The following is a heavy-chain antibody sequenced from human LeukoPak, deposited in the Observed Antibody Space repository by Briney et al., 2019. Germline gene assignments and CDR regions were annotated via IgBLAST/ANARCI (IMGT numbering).Heavy chain of an antibody. J-gene: IGHJ4*02. CDR1: GFTFDDYA. Sequence: PGGSLRLSCAASGFTFDDYAMHWVRQAPGKGLEWVSGISWNSGSIGYADSVKGRFTISRDNAKNSLYLQMNSLRAEDTALYYCAKDPSRYSSGWYGDWGQGILVTVSS. D-gene: IGHD6-19*01. CDR2: ISWNSGSI. V-gene: IGHV3-9*01. CDR3: AKDPSRYSSGWYGD.